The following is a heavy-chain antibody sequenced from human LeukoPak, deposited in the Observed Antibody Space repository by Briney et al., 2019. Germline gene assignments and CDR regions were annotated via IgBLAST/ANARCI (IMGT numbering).Heavy chain of an antibody. V-gene: IGHV5-51*01. CDR3: ARHLRSRLRYPYYMDV. J-gene: IGHJ6*03. CDR1: GYSFTSYW. D-gene: IGHD1-1*01. Sequence: GESLKISCKGSGYSFTSYWIGWVRQMPGKGLEWMGIIYPGDSDTRYSPSFQGQVTISADKSISTAYLQWSSLKASDTAMYYCARHLRSRLRYPYYMDVWGKGTTVTVSS. CDR2: IYPGDSDT.